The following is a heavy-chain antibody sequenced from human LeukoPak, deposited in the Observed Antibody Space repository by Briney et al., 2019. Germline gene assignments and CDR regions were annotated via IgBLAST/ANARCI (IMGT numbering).Heavy chain of an antibody. J-gene: IGHJ4*02. Sequence: GGSLRLSCAASGFTFSSYTMNWVRQAPGKGLEWVSSISSSSSYIYYADSVKGRFTISRDNAKNSLSLQMNSLRAEDTAVYYCARAGLGSYRPYYFDYWGQGTLVTVSS. CDR2: ISSSSSYI. CDR1: GFTFSSYT. CDR3: ARAGLGSYRPYYFDY. D-gene: IGHD3-16*02. V-gene: IGHV3-21*06.